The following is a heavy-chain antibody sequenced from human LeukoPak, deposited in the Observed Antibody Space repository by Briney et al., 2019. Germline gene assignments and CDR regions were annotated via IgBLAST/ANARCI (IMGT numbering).Heavy chain of an antibody. CDR2: ISAYNGNT. Sequence: ASVRVSCKASGYTFTSYGISWVRQAPGQGLEWMGWISAYNGNTNYAQKLQGRVTMTTDTSTSTAYMELRSLRSDDTAVYYCARDESAGSGELFNYWGQGTLVTVSS. CDR3: ARDESAGSGELFNY. V-gene: IGHV1-18*01. J-gene: IGHJ4*02. D-gene: IGHD3-16*01. CDR1: GYTFTSYG.